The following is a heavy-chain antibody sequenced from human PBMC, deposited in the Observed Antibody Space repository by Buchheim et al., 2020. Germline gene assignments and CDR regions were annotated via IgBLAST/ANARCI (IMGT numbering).Heavy chain of an antibody. CDR1: GFTFSSYA. D-gene: IGHD1-26*01. CDR2: TSGSGGSA. Sequence: EVQLVESGGGLVQPGGSLRLSCVASGFTFSSYAMSWVRQAPGKGLEWVSVTSGSGGSAYHADSVKGRITISRDNSNNTLALQMNSLRAEDTAVYYCAKELLPSYYYYGMDVWGQGTT. J-gene: IGHJ6*02. CDR3: AKELLPSYYYYGMDV. V-gene: IGHV3-23*04.